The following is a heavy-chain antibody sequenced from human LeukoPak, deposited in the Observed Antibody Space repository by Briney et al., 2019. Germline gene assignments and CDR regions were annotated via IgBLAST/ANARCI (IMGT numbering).Heavy chain of an antibody. V-gene: IGHV3-23*01. J-gene: IGHJ4*02. CDR1: GFTFNSYA. CDR2: IHGSGGGR. Sequence: GWALRLSCAASGFTFNSYAMSWVRQAPGKGLEWVSGIHGSGGGRYYADSVKGRFPISRDNSKNTLYLQMNSLRDEDTALYYCAKAGIGVVGYFDYWGQGTLVTGSS. CDR3: AKAGIGVVGYFDY. D-gene: IGHD6-19*01.